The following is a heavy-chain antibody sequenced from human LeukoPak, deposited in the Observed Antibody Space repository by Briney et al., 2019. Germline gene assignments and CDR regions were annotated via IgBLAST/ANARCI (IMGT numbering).Heavy chain of an antibody. CDR1: GGSINSANYY. Sequence: SETLSLTCTVSGGSINSANYYWSWIRQPAGKGLEWVGRIETSGTTKYNPSLNSRATISVDTSKNQFSLKLNSVTAADTAVYYCARYHMLNRGVNWFDPWGQGILVTVSS. J-gene: IGHJ5*02. CDR3: ARYHMLNRGVNWFDP. V-gene: IGHV4-61*02. CDR2: IETSGTT. D-gene: IGHD2-2*01.